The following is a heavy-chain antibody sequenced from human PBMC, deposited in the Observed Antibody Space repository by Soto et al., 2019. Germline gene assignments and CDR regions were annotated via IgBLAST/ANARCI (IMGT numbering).Heavy chain of an antibody. CDR3: ARGDGYPNWFDP. D-gene: IGHD5-12*01. CDR1: GGTFSSYA. CDR2: IIPIFGTA. V-gene: IGHV1-69*01. Sequence: ASVKVSCKASGGTFSSYAISWVRQAPGQGLEWMGGIIPIFGTANYAQKFQGRVTITADESTSTAYMELSSLRSEDTAVYYCARGDGYPNWFDPWGQGTLVTVSS. J-gene: IGHJ5*02.